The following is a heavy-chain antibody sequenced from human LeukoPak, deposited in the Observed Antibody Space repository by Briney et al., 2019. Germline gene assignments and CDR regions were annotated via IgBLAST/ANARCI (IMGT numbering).Heavy chain of an antibody. CDR1: GYTFTTYH. CDR2: INPSCGAT. CDR3: SVEGSGSYLYFDY. J-gene: IGHJ4*02. V-gene: IGHV1-46*01. Sequence: ASVKVSCKASGYTFTTYHVHWVRQAPGQGLEWMGLINPSCGATSYAQKFQGRVTMTRDTSTSTVYMELSSLRSEDTAVYYCSVEGSGSYLYFDYWGQGTLVTVSS. D-gene: IGHD3-10*01.